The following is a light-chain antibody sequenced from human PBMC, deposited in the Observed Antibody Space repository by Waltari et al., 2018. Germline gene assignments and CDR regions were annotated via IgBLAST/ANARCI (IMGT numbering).Light chain of an antibody. J-gene: IGKJ2*01. CDR2: WAF. CDR3: QQYYSTPYT. V-gene: IGKV4-1*01. Sequence: DIVVTQSPHSLAVSLGERATINCRSSQSVLYSSNNKNYLAWYQQKPGQPPKLLICWAFTRESGVPDRFSGSGSGTDFTLTISSLQAEDVAVYYCQQYYSTPYTFGQGTKLEIK. CDR1: QSVLYSSNNKNY.